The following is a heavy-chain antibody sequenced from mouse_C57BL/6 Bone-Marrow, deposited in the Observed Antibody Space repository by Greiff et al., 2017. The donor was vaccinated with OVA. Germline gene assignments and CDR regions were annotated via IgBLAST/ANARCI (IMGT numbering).Heavy chain of an antibody. J-gene: IGHJ2*01. CDR2: IDPTNDYT. Sequence: QVQLQQSGAELARPGASVKMSCKASGYTFTSYTIHWVKQRPGQGLEWIGYIDPTNDYTNYNQKFKGKATLTADKSSSTAYMQLSSLTSEDSAVYYCTRGYCFDYWGQGTTLTVSS. CDR1: GYTFTSYT. CDR3: TRGYCFDY. V-gene: IGHV1-4*01.